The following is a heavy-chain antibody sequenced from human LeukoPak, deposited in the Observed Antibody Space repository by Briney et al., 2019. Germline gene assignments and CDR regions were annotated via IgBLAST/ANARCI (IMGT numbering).Heavy chain of an antibody. CDR3: ARDRDRSGSQSY. Sequence: ASVKVSCKASGYTFTSYGISWVRQAPGQGLEWMGWISASNGNTKYNTKYAQNLQGRVTMTTDISTSTAYMELRTLRSDDTAVYYCARDRDRSGSQSYWGQGTLVTVSS. J-gene: IGHJ4*02. V-gene: IGHV1-18*01. CDR1: GYTFTSYG. D-gene: IGHD1-26*01. CDR2: ISASNGNTKYNT.